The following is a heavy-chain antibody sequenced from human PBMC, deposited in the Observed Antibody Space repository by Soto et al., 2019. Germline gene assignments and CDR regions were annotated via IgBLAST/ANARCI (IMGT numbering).Heavy chain of an antibody. CDR2: INAANGNT. D-gene: IGHD3-10*01. CDR1: GYSFSSYA. CDR3: ARSGGLDY. J-gene: IGHJ4*02. Sequence: QVQLVQSGAEVKKPGASVRDSCKASGYSFSSYAIHWMRQAPGQRLECMGWINAANGNTRYSQNFQGRVTITRDTSATTAYMDLSSLTSEDTAVYYCARSGGLDYWGQGTPITVSS. V-gene: IGHV1-3*01.